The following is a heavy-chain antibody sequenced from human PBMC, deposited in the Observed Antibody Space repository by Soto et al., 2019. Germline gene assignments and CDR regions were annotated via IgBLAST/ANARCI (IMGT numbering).Heavy chain of an antibody. D-gene: IGHD3-22*01. CDR3: ARVASGYYFFDY. J-gene: IGHJ4*02. V-gene: IGHV4-30-4*01. Sequence: SETLSLTCTVSGDSIRSADYYWTWIRQSPGRGLEWIAYIYHSGSSYYSPSLRSRVTISVDTSKNQFSLKLSSVTATDTAVYYCARVASGYYFFDYWGQGTLVTVSS. CDR2: IYHSGSS. CDR1: GDSIRSADYY.